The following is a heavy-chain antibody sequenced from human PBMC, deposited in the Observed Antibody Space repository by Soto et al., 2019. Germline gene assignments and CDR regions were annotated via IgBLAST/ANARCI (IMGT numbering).Heavy chain of an antibody. V-gene: IGHV3-21*01. CDR2: ISSSSSYI. CDR3: ARDSAGAAAGTGYDY. CDR1: GFTFSSYS. D-gene: IGHD6-13*01. J-gene: IGHJ4*02. Sequence: SLRLSCAASGFTFSSYSMNWVRQAPGKGLEWVSSISSSSSYIYYADSVKGRFTISRDNAKNSLYLQMNSLRAEDTAVYYCARDSAGAAAGTGYDYWGQGTLVTVSS.